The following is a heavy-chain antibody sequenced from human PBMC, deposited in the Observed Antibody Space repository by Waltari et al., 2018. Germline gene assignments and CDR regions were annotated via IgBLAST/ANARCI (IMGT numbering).Heavy chain of an antibody. V-gene: IGHV3-74*01. CDR1: GFTFSNYW. CDR3: TRGGQQWRIGDYFDY. D-gene: IGHD5-18*01. CDR2: INTDGSST. Sequence: EVQLVESGGGLVQPGGSLKLSCAASGFTFSNYWMHWVRRFPGKGLVWVSRINTDGSSTNYADSVKGRFTISRDNAKNTLYLQMDSLRAEDTALYYCTRGGQQWRIGDYFDYWGQGTLVTVSS. J-gene: IGHJ4*02.